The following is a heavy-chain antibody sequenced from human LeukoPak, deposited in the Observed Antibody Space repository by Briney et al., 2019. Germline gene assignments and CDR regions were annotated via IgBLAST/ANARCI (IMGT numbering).Heavy chain of an antibody. CDR2: IRYDGSNK. J-gene: IGHJ3*02. CDR1: GFTFSSYG. D-gene: IGHD4-17*01. CDR3: AKVRWDDYGDFDAFDI. Sequence: GGSLRLSCAASGFTFSSYGMHWVRQAPGKGLEWVAFIRYDGSNKYYADSVKGRFTISRDNSKNTLYLQMNSLRAEDTAVYYCAKVRWDDYGDFDAFDIWGQGTIVTVSS. V-gene: IGHV3-30*02.